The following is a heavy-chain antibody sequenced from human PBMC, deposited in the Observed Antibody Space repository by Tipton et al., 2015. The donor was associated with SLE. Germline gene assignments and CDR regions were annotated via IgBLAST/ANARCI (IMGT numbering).Heavy chain of an antibody. V-gene: IGHV3-66*01. Sequence: SLRLSCAVSGITVGTNYMSWVRQAPGKGLEWVSVIYSGGSTYYRDSVKGRFIIPRDNSKNTLYLQMSGLRAEDTAVYYCARTAVVIGSRDYFDYWGQGTLVTVSS. CDR3: ARTAVVIGSRDYFDY. D-gene: IGHD2-21*01. J-gene: IGHJ4*02. CDR2: IYSGGST. CDR1: GITVGTNY.